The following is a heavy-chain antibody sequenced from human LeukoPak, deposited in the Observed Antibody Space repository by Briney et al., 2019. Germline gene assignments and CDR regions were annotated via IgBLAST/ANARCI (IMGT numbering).Heavy chain of an antibody. Sequence: GGSLRLSCAASGFTFSSYWMSWVRQAPGKGLEWVANIKQDGSEKYYVYSVKGRFTISRANTNTSLYLQMNSLRAEDTPVYYCARGLVRPMYYMDVWGKGTTVTVSS. CDR2: IKQDGSEK. J-gene: IGHJ6*03. CDR1: GFTFSSYW. D-gene: IGHD6-19*01. V-gene: IGHV3-7*01. CDR3: ARGLVRPMYYMDV.